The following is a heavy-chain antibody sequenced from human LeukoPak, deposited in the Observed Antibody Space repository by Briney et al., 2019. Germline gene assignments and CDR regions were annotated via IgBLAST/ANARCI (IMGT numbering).Heavy chain of an antibody. CDR2: IYTSGST. CDR1: GGSISSYY. Sequence: PSETLSLTCTVSGGSISSYYWSWIRQPAGKGLEWIGRIYTSGSTNYNPSLKSRVTMSVDTSKNQFSLKLSSVTAADTAVYYCARALRAVARRSCSGGSCTGWFDPWGQGTLVTVSS. CDR3: ARALRAVARRSCSGGSCTGWFDP. D-gene: IGHD2-15*01. V-gene: IGHV4-4*07. J-gene: IGHJ5*02.